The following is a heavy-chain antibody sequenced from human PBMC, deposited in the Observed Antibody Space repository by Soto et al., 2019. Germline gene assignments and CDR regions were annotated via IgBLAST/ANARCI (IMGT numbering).Heavy chain of an antibody. V-gene: IGHV4-39*01. CDR2: IYYSGST. Sequence: SETLSLTCTVSGVSISSSSYYWGWIRQPPGKGLEWIGSIYYSGSTYYNPSLKSRVTISVDTSNSQFSLRLSSVTAADTAVYFCARAGNYDVLSGRMYYFDSWGQGTPVTVSS. CDR1: GVSISSSSYY. D-gene: IGHD3-9*01. CDR3: ARAGNYDVLSGRMYYFDS. J-gene: IGHJ4*02.